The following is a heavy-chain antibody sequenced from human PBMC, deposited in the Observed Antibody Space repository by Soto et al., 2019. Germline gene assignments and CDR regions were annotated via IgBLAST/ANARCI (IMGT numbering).Heavy chain of an antibody. CDR1: GYTFTSYD. J-gene: IGHJ3*02. Sequence: ASVKVSCKASGYTFTSYDINWVRQATGQGLEWMGWMNPNSGNTGYAQKFQGRVTMTRNTSISTAYMELSSLGSEDTAVYYCARGSVIDSDWGTARDAFDIWGQGTMVTVSS. D-gene: IGHD3-9*01. CDR2: MNPNSGNT. CDR3: ARGSVIDSDWGTARDAFDI. V-gene: IGHV1-8*01.